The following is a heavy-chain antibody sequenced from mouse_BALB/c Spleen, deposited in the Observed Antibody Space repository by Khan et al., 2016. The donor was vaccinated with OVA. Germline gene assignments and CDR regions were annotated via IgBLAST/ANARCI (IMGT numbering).Heavy chain of an antibody. CDR1: GYTFTSNT. CDR3: ARQTAGYTMDY. J-gene: IGHJ4*01. CDR2: INPRSGYN. V-gene: IGHV1-4*01. Sequence: VQLQQSGAELARPGASVRMSCKASGYTFTSNTMHWVKQRPGQGLEWIGYINPRSGYNNYNQNLKDKVTLTADKSSSTAYMQLSSLPSEDSAVYYCARQTAGYTMDYWGQGTAVTVSS. D-gene: IGHD1-2*01.